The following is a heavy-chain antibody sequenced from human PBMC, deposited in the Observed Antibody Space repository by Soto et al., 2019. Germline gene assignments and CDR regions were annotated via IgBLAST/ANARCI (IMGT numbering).Heavy chain of an antibody. D-gene: IGHD6-13*01. J-gene: IGHJ5*02. CDR3: ARLFIAAAGNVWFDP. CDR2: INAGNGNT. V-gene: IGHV1-3*01. Sequence: QVPLVQSGAEVKKPGASVKVSCKASGYTFTSYAMHWVRQAPGQRLEGMGWINAGNGNTQYSQKFQGRVTITRDTSASTAYMELSSLRSDDTAVYYCARLFIAAAGNVWFDPGGQGTLVTVSS. CDR1: GYTFTSYA.